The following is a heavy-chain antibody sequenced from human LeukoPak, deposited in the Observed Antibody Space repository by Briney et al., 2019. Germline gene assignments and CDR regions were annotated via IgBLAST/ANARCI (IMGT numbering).Heavy chain of an antibody. J-gene: IGHJ6*02. CDR1: GFTFNYAW. D-gene: IGHD1-7*01. CDR2: TVSEIDGGAT. V-gene: IGHV3-15*04. CDR3: TTDEDWNYARKDV. Sequence: PGGSLRLSCAASGFTFNYAWMSWVRQVPGKGLEWVGQTVSEIDGGATDYAAPVKGRFTISRDDSKSTLYLQMNSLKIEDTAVYYCTTDEDWNYARKDVWGQGATVIVSS.